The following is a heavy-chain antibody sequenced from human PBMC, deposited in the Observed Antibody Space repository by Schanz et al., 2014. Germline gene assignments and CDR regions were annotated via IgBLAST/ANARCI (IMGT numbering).Heavy chain of an antibody. V-gene: IGHV3-74*02. CDR1: GFTFSSYS. Sequence: EVQLVESGGGVVQPGRSLRLSCAASGFTFSSYSMNWVRQAPGKGLVWVSRIKSDGSSTSYADSVKGRFTISRDNAKNTLYLQMNSLRAEDTAVYYCVRVSFADPRLYRGMDRDIDYWGQGTLVTVSS. D-gene: IGHD5-18*01. CDR3: VRVSFADPRLYRGMDRDIDY. J-gene: IGHJ4*02. CDR2: IKSDGSST.